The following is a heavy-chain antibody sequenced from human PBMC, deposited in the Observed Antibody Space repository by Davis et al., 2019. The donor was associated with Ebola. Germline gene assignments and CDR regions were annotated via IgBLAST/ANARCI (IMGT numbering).Heavy chain of an antibody. Sequence: SVKVSCKASGYTFTSYGISWVRQAPGQGLEWMGRIIPILGIANYAQKFQGRVTITADKSTSTAYMELSSLRSEDTAVYYCARFYSGSYLAFDYWGQGTLVTVSS. CDR1: GYTFTSYG. V-gene: IGHV1-69*04. CDR3: ARFYSGSYLAFDY. CDR2: IIPILGIA. J-gene: IGHJ4*02. D-gene: IGHD1-26*01.